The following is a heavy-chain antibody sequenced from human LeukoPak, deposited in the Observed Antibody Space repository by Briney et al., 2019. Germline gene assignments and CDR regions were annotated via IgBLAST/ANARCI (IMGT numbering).Heavy chain of an antibody. V-gene: IGHV4-34*01. Sequence: SETLSLTCAVYGGSFSGYYWSWIRQPPGKGLEWIGEINHSGSTNYNPSLKSRVTISVDTSKNQFSLKLRSLTAADTTVYYCARGRGAFDIWGQGTMVTVSS. CDR2: INHSGST. J-gene: IGHJ3*02. CDR3: ARGRGAFDI. CDR1: GGSFSGYY.